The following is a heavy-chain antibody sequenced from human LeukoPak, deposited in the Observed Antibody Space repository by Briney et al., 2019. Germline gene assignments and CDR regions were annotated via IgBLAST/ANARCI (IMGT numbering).Heavy chain of an antibody. CDR2: INAAGNST. V-gene: IGHV3-74*01. Sequence: PGGSLRLSCAASGFTFSSYWMQWVRQVPGRGLVWVSRINAAGNSTIYTDSVKGRFTISRDNAKNTLYLQMNSLRAEDTAVYYCARNEGYFDYWGQGTLVTVSS. CDR3: ARNEGYFDY. J-gene: IGHJ4*02. CDR1: GFTFSSYW.